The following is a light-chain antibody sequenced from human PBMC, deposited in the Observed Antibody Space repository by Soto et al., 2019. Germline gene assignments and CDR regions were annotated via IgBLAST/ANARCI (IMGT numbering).Light chain of an antibody. V-gene: IGLV2-11*01. CDR2: DVT. J-gene: IGLJ1*01. Sequence: QSVLTQPRSVSGSPGQSVTISCTGTSSDVGGYNYVSWYRQHPGKAPKLIIYDVTKRPSGVPDRFSGSKSGNTASLTISGLQAEDEADYYCSSFGGSSVFGTGTKLTVL. CDR3: SSFGGSSV. CDR1: SSDVGGYNY.